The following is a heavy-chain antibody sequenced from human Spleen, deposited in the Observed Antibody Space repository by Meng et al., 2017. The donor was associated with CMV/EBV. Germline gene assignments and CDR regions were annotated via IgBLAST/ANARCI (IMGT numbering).Heavy chain of an antibody. D-gene: IGHD2-2*02. J-gene: IGHJ6*02. CDR2: IYHSGST. CDR3: ARGELYCSSASCYNLGDYFYGMDV. V-gene: IGHV4-4*02. Sequence: GSLRLSCTVSGGSIRNNNWWSWVRQPPGKGLEWIGQIYHSGSTNYNPSLKSRVTMSVDKSKNQFSLKLSSVTAADTAVYYCARGELYCSSASCYNLGDYFYGMDVWGQGTTVTVSS. CDR1: GGSIRNNNW.